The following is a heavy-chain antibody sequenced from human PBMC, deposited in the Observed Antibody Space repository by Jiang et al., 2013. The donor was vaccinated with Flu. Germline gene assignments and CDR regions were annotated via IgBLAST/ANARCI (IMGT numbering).Heavy chain of an antibody. Sequence: RLSCAASGFTFNNYGIHWVRQAPGKGLEWVAVIFSDGSNKYSDSVKGRFTISRDTSKNTLYLQMNSLRAEDTAVYYCVRPILGYYYGMDVWGQGTTVTVSS. CDR2: IFSDGSNK. CDR1: GFTFNNYG. D-gene: IGHD2-8*02. J-gene: IGHJ6*02. CDR3: VRPILGYYYGMDV. V-gene: IGHV3-33*01.